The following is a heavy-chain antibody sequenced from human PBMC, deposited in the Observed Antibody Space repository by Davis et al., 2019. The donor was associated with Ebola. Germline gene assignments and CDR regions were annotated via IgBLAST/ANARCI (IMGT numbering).Heavy chain of an antibody. Sequence: GESLKISCVASGFTFSSYGMHWVRQAPGKGLEWVALISYNGTNKYYADSVKGRFTISRDSSKNTLYLQMNSLRAEDTAVYYCARDLGEWEQLGAFDIWGQGTMVTVSS. J-gene: IGHJ3*02. CDR2: ISYNGTNK. V-gene: IGHV3-30*03. D-gene: IGHD1-26*01. CDR3: ARDLGEWEQLGAFDI. CDR1: GFTFSSYG.